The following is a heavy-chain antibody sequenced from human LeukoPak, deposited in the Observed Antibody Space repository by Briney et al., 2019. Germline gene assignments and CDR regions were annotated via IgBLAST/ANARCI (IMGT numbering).Heavy chain of an antibody. CDR2: ISGSGGST. J-gene: IGHJ4*02. CDR3: AKAVSGSYLFDY. D-gene: IGHD1-26*01. V-gene: IGHV3-23*01. Sequence: GGSLRLSCAASGFTFSSYAMSWVRRASGKGLEWVSAISGSGGSTYYADSVKGRFTISRDNSKNTLYLQMNSLRAEDTAVYYCAKAVSGSYLFDYWGQGTLVTVSS. CDR1: GFTFSSYA.